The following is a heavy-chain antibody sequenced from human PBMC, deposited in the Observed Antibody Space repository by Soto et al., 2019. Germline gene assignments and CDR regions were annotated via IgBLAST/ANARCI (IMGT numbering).Heavy chain of an antibody. CDR2: IMPVIGTP. CDR3: ARDLEFRDGNISHLDY. Sequence: QVQLVQSGAEVKKPGSSVKVSCKASGGTFRNHVFNWVRQAPGQGLEWMGGIMPVIGTPNYAQKFQGRVTITADASTSTVFMGLSSLRSDDTAVYYCARDLEFRDGNISHLDYWGQGTLVTVSS. J-gene: IGHJ4*02. V-gene: IGHV1-69*01. CDR1: GGTFRNHV.